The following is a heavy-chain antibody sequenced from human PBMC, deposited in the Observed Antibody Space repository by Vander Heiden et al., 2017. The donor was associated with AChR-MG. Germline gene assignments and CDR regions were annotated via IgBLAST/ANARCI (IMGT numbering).Heavy chain of an antibody. CDR2: LYYSGST. V-gene: IGHV4-39*01. CDR1: GGSIRSSSYY. J-gene: IGHJ4*02. Sequence: QLQLQESGPGLVKLSETLSLTCTVSGGSIRSSSYYWGWIRPPPGKGLEWIGSLYYSGSTYYNPSLKSRVTISVDTSRNQFSLSLSAVTAADTAVYYCGRLVAYDNSGYSLVGGRFFDYWGQGILVTISS. CDR3: GRLVAYDNSGYSLVGGRFFDY. D-gene: IGHD3-22*01.